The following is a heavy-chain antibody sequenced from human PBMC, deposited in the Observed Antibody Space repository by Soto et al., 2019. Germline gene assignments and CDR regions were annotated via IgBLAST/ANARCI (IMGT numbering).Heavy chain of an antibody. D-gene: IGHD4-17*01. CDR2: INAGNGNT. V-gene: IGHV1-3*01. J-gene: IGHJ5*02. CDR1: GYTFTSYA. Sequence: ASVKVSCKASGYTFTSYAMHWVRQAPGQRLEWMGWINAGNGNTKYSQKFQGRVTITRDTSANTAYMELSSLRSEDTAVYYCARLPWADYGGIFDPWGQGTLVTVSS. CDR3: ARLPWADYGGIFDP.